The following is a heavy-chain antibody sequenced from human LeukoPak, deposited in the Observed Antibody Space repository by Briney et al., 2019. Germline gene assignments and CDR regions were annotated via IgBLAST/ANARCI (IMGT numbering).Heavy chain of an antibody. CDR3: ARDGRSLEYSSSSAGYYYYYSGLDV. V-gene: IGHV3-7*01. Sequence: ETLSLTCTVSGGSVSSGSYYWSWVRQAPGKGLEWVANINQDGSQKYYVDSVKGRFTISRDTSNNSLYLQMNSLRAEDTAIYYCARDGRSLEYSSSSAGYYYYYSGLDVWGQGTTVTVSS. CDR1: GGSVSSGSYY. J-gene: IGHJ6*02. CDR2: INQDGSQK. D-gene: IGHD6-6*01.